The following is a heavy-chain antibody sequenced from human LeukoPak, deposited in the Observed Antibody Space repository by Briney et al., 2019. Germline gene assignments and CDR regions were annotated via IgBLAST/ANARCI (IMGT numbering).Heavy chain of an antibody. J-gene: IGHJ5*02. Sequence: ASVNVSCKASGYTFTSYGISWVRQAPGQGLEWMGWISAYNGNTNYAQTLQGRVTMTTDTSTSTAYMELRSLRSDDTAVYYCARSLTYYYDSSGYYHWGQGTLVTVSS. CDR2: ISAYNGNT. CDR3: ARSLTYYYDSSGYYH. D-gene: IGHD3-22*01. CDR1: GYTFTSYG. V-gene: IGHV1-18*01.